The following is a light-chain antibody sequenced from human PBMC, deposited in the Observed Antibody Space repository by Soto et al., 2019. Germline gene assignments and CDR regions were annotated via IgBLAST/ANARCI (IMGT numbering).Light chain of an antibody. J-gene: IGKJ1*01. CDR3: QQYYSSPWT. CDR2: AAS. CDR1: QGISSY. Sequence: AIRMTQSPSSFSASTGDRVTITCRSSQGISSYLAWYQQKPGKAPKLLIYAASTLQSGVPSRFSGSGSGTDFTLTISCLQSEDFAVYDCQQYYSSPWTFGQGTEVYIK. V-gene: IGKV1-8*01.